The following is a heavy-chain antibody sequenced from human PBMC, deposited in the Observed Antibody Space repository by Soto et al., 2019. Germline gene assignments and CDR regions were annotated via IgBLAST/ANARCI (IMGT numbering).Heavy chain of an antibody. J-gene: IGHJ6*02. CDR2: IGAARDP. CDR3: ARAYTGRLPRRADYYYAMDV. Sequence: GGSLSLSWATSGFTFSNFDMHWVRQVPGKGLEWVSAIGAARDPYYLGSVKGRFTISRENAKNSVYLQMNDLRAGDSAVYYCARAYTGRLPRRADYYYAMDVWGQGTTVNVSS. D-gene: IGHD2-2*02. V-gene: IGHV3-13*05. CDR1: GFTFSNFD.